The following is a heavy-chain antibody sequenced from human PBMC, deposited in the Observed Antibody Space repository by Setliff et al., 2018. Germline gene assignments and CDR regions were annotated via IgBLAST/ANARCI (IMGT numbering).Heavy chain of an antibody. CDR1: GYSFSSYW. D-gene: IGHD3-3*01. CDR2: IYPGDSDT. J-gene: IGHJ3*02. V-gene: IGHV5-51*01. Sequence: PGESLKISCKGSGYSFSSYWIGWVRQMPGKGLEWMGIIYPGDSDTRYSPSFQGQVTISADKSISTAYLQWSSLKASDTAMYYCARQAISGSDAFDIWGQGTLVTVSS. CDR3: ARQAISGSDAFDI.